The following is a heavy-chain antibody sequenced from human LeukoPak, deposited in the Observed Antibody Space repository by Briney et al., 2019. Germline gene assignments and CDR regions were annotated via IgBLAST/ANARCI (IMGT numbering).Heavy chain of an antibody. CDR2: ISSSSSSI. D-gene: IGHD3-22*01. Sequence: PGGSLRLSCAASGFTFSTYSMNWVRQAPGKGLEWVSYISSSSSSIYYADSVKGRFTISRDNAKNSLYLQMNSLRDEDTAVYYCARDCSYYYDSSGYCGGDDYYGMDVWGQGTTVTVSS. J-gene: IGHJ6*02. CDR1: GFTFSTYS. CDR3: ARDCSYYYDSSGYCGGDDYYGMDV. V-gene: IGHV3-48*02.